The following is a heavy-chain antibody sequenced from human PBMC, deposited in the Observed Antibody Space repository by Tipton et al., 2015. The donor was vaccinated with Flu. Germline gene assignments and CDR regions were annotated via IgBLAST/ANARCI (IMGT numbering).Heavy chain of an antibody. CDR3: ARESWDGYYFDY. Sequence: TLSLTCTVSGGSVSSGSYYWSWIRQPPGKGLEWIGYIHYSGSTNYNPSLKSRVTISVDTSKNQFSLKLSSVTAADTAVYYCARESWDGYYFDYWGQGTLVTVSS. V-gene: IGHV4-61*01. CDR2: IHYSGST. CDR1: GGSVSSGSYY. D-gene: IGHD1-26*01. J-gene: IGHJ4*02.